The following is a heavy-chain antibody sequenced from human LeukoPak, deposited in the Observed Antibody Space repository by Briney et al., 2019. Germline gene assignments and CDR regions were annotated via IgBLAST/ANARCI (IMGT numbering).Heavy chain of an antibody. V-gene: IGHV4-34*01. CDR3: ARGGVTTAHFDY. CDR2: INHSGST. D-gene: IGHD4-17*01. Sequence: PSETLSLTCAVYGGSFSGYYWSWIRQPPGKGLEWIGEINHSGSTNYNPSLKSRVTISVDTSKNQFSLKLSSVTAADTAVYYCARGGVTTAHFDYWGQGTLVTVSS. J-gene: IGHJ4*02. CDR1: GGSFSGYY.